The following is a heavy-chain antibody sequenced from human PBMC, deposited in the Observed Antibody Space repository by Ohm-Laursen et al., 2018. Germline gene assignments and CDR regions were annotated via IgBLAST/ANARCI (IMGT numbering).Heavy chain of an antibody. CDR3: ARIESDSGGYWYFGMDV. D-gene: IGHD3-22*01. V-gene: IGHV4-59*02. CDR2: FYWLGTT. CDR1: GGSVNSYY. J-gene: IGHJ6*02. Sequence: GTLSLTCNVSGGSVNSYYWTWIRQPPGKGLEWLGYFYWLGTTSYNPSLKSRVTISVDTSKNQFSLKLSSVTAADTALYYCARIESDSGGYWYFGMDVWGQGTTVTVSS.